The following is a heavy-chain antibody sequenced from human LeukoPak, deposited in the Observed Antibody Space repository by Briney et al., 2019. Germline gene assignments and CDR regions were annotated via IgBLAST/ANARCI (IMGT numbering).Heavy chain of an antibody. CDR2: IYHSGST. J-gene: IGHJ6*02. D-gene: IGHD3-22*01. CDR3: ARDTAPQIISTSLSSGHKRIIYYGMDV. V-gene: IGHV4-38-2*02. Sequence: PSETLSLTCTVSGYSISSGYYWGWIRQPPGKGLEWIGSIYHSGSTYYNPSLKSRVTISVDTSKNQFSLKLSSVTAADTAVYYCARDTAPQIISTSLSSGHKRIIYYGMDVWGQGTTVTVSS. CDR1: GYSISSGYY.